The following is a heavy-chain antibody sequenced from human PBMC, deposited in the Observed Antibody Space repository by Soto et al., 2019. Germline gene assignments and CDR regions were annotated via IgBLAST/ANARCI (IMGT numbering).Heavy chain of an antibody. CDR1: GGPMSSYY. CDR2: VYYSGST. Sequence: PSETLSLTCTVSGGPMSSYYWIWIRQPPGKGLEWIGYVYYSGSTNYNPSLKSRVTMSVDLSKNQFSLKLTSVTAADTAVYFCARGGYYYDRSDYWRLATWGQGTLVTVSS. V-gene: IGHV4-59*01. D-gene: IGHD3-22*01. CDR3: ARGGYYYDRSDYWRLAT. J-gene: IGHJ5*02.